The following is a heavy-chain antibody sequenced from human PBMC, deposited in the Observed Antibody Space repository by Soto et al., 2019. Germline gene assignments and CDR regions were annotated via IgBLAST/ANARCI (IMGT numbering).Heavy chain of an antibody. V-gene: IGHV3-30*18. J-gene: IGHJ6*02. CDR3: AKDGPYCSGGSCYSFGLMDV. Sequence: QVQLVESGGGVVQPGRSLRLSCAASGFTFSSYGMHWVRQAPGKGLEWVAVISYDGSNKYYADSVKGRFTISRDNSKNTLYLQMISLRAEDTAVYYCAKDGPYCSGGSCYSFGLMDVWGQGTTVTVSS. CDR1: GFTFSSYG. CDR2: ISYDGSNK. D-gene: IGHD2-15*01.